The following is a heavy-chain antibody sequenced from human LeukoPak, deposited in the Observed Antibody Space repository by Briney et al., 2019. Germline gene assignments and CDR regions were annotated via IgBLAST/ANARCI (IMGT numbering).Heavy chain of an antibody. V-gene: IGHV3-53*01. Sequence: GGSLRLSCAASGFSVSSNYMSWVRQAPGKGLEWVSIIYIGGSNYNADSVKGRFTISRDNPKNTLYLQMNSLRAEDTAVYYCARAMRIAVAEYFFDYWGQGTLVTVSS. J-gene: IGHJ4*02. CDR2: IYIGGSN. CDR1: GFSVSSNY. CDR3: ARAMRIAVAEYFFDY. D-gene: IGHD6-13*01.